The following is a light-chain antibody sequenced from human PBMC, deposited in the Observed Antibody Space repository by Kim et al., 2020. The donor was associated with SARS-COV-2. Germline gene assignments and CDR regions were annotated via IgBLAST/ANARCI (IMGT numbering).Light chain of an antibody. CDR1: QSVGSY. CDR3: QQRSNWPPMYT. V-gene: IGKV3-11*01. CDR2: DAS. J-gene: IGKJ2*01. Sequence: YPGERATLSCRASQSVGSYLAWYQQKPGQAPRLLIYDASNRATGIPARFSASGSGTDFTLTISSLEPEDFAVYYCQQRSNWPPMYTFGQGTKLEI.